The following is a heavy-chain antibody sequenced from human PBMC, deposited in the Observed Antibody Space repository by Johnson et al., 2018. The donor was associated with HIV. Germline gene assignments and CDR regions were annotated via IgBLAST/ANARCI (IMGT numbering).Heavy chain of an antibody. CDR3: TRDDLEYDILTGYHDAFDI. D-gene: IGHD3-9*01. CDR2: IRSKPYGGTT. J-gene: IGHJ3*02. Sequence: VHLVESGGGLVQPGRSLRLSCSASGFTFGDYAMSWFRQAPGKGLEWVGFIRSKPYGGTTEYAASVQGRFTIPRDDSKSIAYLQMNSLKTEDTAVYYCTRDDLEYDILTGYHDAFDIWGQGTMVTVSS. CDR1: GFTFGDYA. V-gene: IGHV3-49*03.